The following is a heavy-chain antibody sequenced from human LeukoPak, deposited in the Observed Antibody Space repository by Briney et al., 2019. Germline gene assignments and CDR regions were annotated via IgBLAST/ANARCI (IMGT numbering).Heavy chain of an antibody. CDR1: GGSISSSNW. V-gene: IGHV4-4*02. CDR3: ATTSGLHDTLDY. CDR2: IYHSGST. Sequence: SETLSLTCAVSGGSISSSNWWSWVRQPPGKGLEWIGEIYHSGSTNYNPSLKSRVTISVDKSKNQFSLKLSSVTAADTAVYYCATTSGLHDTLDYWGQGTLVTVSS. J-gene: IGHJ4*02. D-gene: IGHD3-9*01.